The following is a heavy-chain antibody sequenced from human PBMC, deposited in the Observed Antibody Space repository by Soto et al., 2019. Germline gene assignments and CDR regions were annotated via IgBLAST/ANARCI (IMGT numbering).Heavy chain of an antibody. D-gene: IGHD2-15*01. V-gene: IGHV4-59*01. Sequence: QVQLQESGPGLVKPSETLSLTCTVSGGSITTYYWSWIRQSPGRGLEWIGYIHHSGATNYNPSLNRRVTMSVATSKHQFSLTLSSVTAADTAVYFCAGEKGTDGYDNTPGEMDFWGSGTLVTVSS. J-gene: IGHJ4*02. CDR2: IHHSGAT. CDR3: AGEKGTDGYDNTPGEMDF. CDR1: GGSITTYY.